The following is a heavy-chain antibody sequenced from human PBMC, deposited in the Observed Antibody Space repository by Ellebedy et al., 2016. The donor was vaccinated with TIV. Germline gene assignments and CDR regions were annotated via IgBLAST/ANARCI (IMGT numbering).Heavy chain of an antibody. CDR2: IYYTGST. Sequence: SETLSLTCTVSGGSISRSSYYWGWIRQPPQKGLEWIGSIYYTGSTFYNPSLKSRVTLSVDTSKSQFSLRLTSVTAADTAVYYCARWFGELLYVRWFDPWGQGTLVTVSS. D-gene: IGHD3-10*01. V-gene: IGHV4-39*01. J-gene: IGHJ5*02. CDR1: GGSISRSSYY. CDR3: ARWFGELLYVRWFDP.